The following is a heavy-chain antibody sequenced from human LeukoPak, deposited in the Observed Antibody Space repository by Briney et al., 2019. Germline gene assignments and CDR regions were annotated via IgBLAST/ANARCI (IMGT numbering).Heavy chain of an antibody. CDR3: AKTGSVLGDYYFDY. D-gene: IGHD3-3*02. CDR2: ISDDSNYI. J-gene: IGHJ4*02. CDR1: GFTFSSYS. V-gene: IGHV3-21*04. Sequence: GGSLRLSCAASGFTFSSYSMSWVRQAPGKGLEWVSSISDDSNYIYYADSVEGRFTISRDNAKNPLYLQMNSLRAEDTALYYCAKTGSVLGDYYFDYWGQGTLVTVSS.